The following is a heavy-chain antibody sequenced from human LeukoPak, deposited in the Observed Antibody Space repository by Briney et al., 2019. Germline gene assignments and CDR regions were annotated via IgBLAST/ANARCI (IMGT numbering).Heavy chain of an antibody. CDR3: ARESSSIAARRSIGY. J-gene: IGHJ4*02. D-gene: IGHD6-6*01. CDR1: GGSFCGYY. V-gene: IGHV4-34*01. CDR2: INHSGST. Sequence: SETLSLTCAVYGGSFCGYYWSWIRQPPGKGLEWIGEINHSGSTNYNPSLKSRVTISVDTSKNQFSLKLSSVTAADTAVYYCARESSSIAARRSIGYWGQGTLVTVSS.